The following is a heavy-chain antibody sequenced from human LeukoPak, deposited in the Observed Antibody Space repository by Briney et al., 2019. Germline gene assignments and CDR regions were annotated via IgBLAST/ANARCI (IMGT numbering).Heavy chain of an antibody. CDR2: MNPNSGNT. D-gene: IGHD5-18*01. CDR1: GYTFTSYD. Sequence: ASVKVSCKASGYTFTSYDINWVRQAPGQGLEWMGWMNPNSGNTVYAQKLQGRVTMTRNTSISTAYMELSSLRSEDTAVYYCARVDTAILRFDYWGQGTLVTVSS. CDR3: ARVDTAILRFDY. V-gene: IGHV1-8*01. J-gene: IGHJ4*02.